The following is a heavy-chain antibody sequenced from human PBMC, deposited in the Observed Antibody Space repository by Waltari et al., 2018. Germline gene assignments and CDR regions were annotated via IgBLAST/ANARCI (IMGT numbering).Heavy chain of an antibody. CDR2: INPSGGST. Sequence: QLVQSGAEVKKPGASVKVSCKASGYTFTSYYMHWVRQAPGQGLEWMGIINPSGGSTSYAQKFQGRVTMTRDTSTSTVYMELSSLRSEDTAVYYCARDQKITIFGVVISGWFDPWGQGTLVTVSS. J-gene: IGHJ5*02. D-gene: IGHD3-3*01. CDR1: GYTFTSYY. V-gene: IGHV1-46*01. CDR3: ARDQKITIFGVVISGWFDP.